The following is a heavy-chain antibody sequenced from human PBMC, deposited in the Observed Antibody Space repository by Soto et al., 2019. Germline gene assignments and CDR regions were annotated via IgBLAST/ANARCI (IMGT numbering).Heavy chain of an antibody. J-gene: IGHJ6*02. CDR2: IIPIFGTA. V-gene: IGHV1-69*13. D-gene: IGHD6-19*01. CDR1: RVAFSKFI. CDR3: AKVRYSSPMGYYCGMDV. Sequence: ASVKVSCKASRVAFSKFIVTWVRQAPLLVLEWVGGIIPIFGTANYAQKFQGRVTITADESTSTSYMEVNNLRSEDTAVYYCAKVRYSSPMGYYCGMDVWGQGNTVTVSS.